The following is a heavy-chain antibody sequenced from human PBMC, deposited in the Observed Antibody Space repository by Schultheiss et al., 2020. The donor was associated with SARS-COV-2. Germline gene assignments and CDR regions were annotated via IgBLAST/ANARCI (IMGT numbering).Heavy chain of an antibody. CDR1: GFSFSKFG. J-gene: IGHJ6*03. CDR3: ARGVELNDFWSGYYYYYYMDV. Sequence: GGSLRLSCAASGFSFSKFGIHWVRQAPGKGLEWVSSISSSSSYIYYADSVKGRFTISRDNAKNSLYLQMNSLRAEDTAVYYCARGVELNDFWSGYYYYYYMDVWGKGTTVTVSS. CDR2: ISSSSSYI. V-gene: IGHV3-21*01. D-gene: IGHD3-3*01.